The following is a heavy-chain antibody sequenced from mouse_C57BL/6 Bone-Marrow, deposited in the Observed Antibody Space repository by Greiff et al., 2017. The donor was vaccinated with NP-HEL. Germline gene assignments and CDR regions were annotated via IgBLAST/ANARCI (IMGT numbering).Heavy chain of an antibody. CDR1: GYTFPSYG. CDR3: AREGYYYGSSHWYFDV. J-gene: IGHJ1*03. D-gene: IGHD1-1*01. Sequence: VQLQQSGAELARPGASVKLSCKASGYTFPSYGLSWVKQRTGQGLEWIGEIYPRSGNTYYNEKFKGKATLTADKSSSTAYMELRSLTSEDSAVYFCAREGYYYGSSHWYFDVWGTGTTVTVSS. CDR2: IYPRSGNT. V-gene: IGHV1-81*01.